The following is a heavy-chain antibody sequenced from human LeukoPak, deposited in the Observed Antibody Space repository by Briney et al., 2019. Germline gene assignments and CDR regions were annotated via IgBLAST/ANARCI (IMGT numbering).Heavy chain of an antibody. V-gene: IGHV1-3*01. J-gene: IGHJ4*02. CDR3: ARVGGYYYVGDY. CDR2: INAGNGNT. CDR1: GYTFTSYA. Sequence: ASVKVSCKASGYTFTSYAMHWVRQAPGQRPEWMGWINAGNGNTKYSQKFQGRVTITRDTSASTAYMELSSLRSEDTAVYYCARVGGYYYVGDYWGQGTLVTVSS. D-gene: IGHD3-22*01.